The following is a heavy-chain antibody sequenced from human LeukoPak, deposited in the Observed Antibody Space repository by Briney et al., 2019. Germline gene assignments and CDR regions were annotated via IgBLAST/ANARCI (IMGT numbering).Heavy chain of an antibody. CDR2: ISYDGSNK. CDR3: ARTAVAGHDAFDI. V-gene: IGHV3-30-3*01. D-gene: IGHD6-19*01. J-gene: IGHJ3*02. Sequence: PGGSLRLSCAASGFTFSSYAMHWVRQAPGKGLEWVAVISYDGSNKYYADSVKGRFTISRDNSKNTLYLQMNSLRAEDTAVYYCARTAVAGHDAFDIWGQGTMVTVSS. CDR1: GFTFSSYA.